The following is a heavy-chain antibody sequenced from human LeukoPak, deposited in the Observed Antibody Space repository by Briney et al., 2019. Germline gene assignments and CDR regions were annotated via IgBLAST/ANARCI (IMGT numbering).Heavy chain of an antibody. V-gene: IGHV4-59*01. Sequence: PSETLSLTCAVYGGSFSGYYWSWIRQPPGKGLEWIGYIYYSGSTNYNPSLKSRVTISVDTSKNQFSLRLSSVTAADTAVYYCARVTGYVMEDYFDYWGQGTLVTVSS. CDR2: IYYSGST. J-gene: IGHJ4*02. D-gene: IGHD6-13*01. CDR3: ARVTGYVMEDYFDY. CDR1: GGSFSGYY.